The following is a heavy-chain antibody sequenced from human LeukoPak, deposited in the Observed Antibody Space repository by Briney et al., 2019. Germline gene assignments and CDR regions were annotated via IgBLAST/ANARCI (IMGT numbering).Heavy chain of an antibody. V-gene: IGHV3-48*02. Sequence: PGGSLRLSCAASGFTFSSYSMNWVRQAPGKGLEWVSYISSSSSTIYYADSVRGRFTISRDNAKNSLYLQMNSLRDEDTAVYCCARGILRGSYTLDYFDYWGQGTLVTVSS. CDR2: ISSSSSTI. CDR1: GFTFSSYS. D-gene: IGHD1-26*01. J-gene: IGHJ4*02. CDR3: ARGILRGSYTLDYFDY.